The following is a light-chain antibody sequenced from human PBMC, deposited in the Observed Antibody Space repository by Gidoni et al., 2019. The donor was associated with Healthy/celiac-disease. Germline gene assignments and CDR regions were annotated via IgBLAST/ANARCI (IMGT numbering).Light chain of an antibody. CDR3: QSYDSSLSV. V-gene: IGLV1-40*01. CDR1: SSNIGAGYD. J-gene: IGLJ3*02. CDR2: GNS. Sequence: QSVLTQPPSVSGAPGQSVTIPCTGSSSNIGAGYDVHWYQQLPGTAPKLLIYGNSNRPSGVPDRFSGSKSGTSASLAITGLQAEDEADYYCQSYDSSLSVFGGGTKLTVL.